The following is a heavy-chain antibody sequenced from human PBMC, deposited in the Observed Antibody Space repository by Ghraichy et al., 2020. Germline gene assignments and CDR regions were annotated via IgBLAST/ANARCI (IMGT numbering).Heavy chain of an antibody. V-gene: IGHV1-2*02. D-gene: IGHD3-10*01. Sequence: ASVKVSCKASGYTFTEYFLHWIRQAPGQGLEWMGWINPDTGVTTSSQKFQGRVAMTRDTSINTAYLEVTSLRSDDSAVYFCARIGTPIHSGKYYSRFAYWGQGALVTVSS. J-gene: IGHJ4*02. CDR1: GYTFTEYF. CDR2: INPDTGVT. CDR3: ARIGTPIHSGKYYSRFAY.